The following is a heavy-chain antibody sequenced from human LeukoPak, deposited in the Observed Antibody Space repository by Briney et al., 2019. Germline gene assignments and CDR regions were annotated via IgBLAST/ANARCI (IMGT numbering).Heavy chain of an antibody. Sequence: SETLSLTCTVSGGSISSSSYYWGWIRQPPGKGLEWIGSIYYSGSTCYNPSLKGRVTISVDTSKNQFSLKLSSVTAVDTAVYYCARDARGEALDYWGQGTLVTVSS. V-gene: IGHV4-39*07. CDR1: GGSISSSSYY. CDR3: ARDARGEALDY. D-gene: IGHD3-16*01. J-gene: IGHJ4*02. CDR2: IYYSGST.